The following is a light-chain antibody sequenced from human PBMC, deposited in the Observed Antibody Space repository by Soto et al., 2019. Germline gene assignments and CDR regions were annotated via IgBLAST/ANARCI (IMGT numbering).Light chain of an antibody. V-gene: IGKV3-15*01. J-gene: IGKJ5*01. Sequence: EILLTQSPVTLSVSAGERATLSCMASQSVGSNLAWYQQKPGTAPKVLIYRASNRQSGIPDTFSGSGSATEFTLTIRSLQSEDFAAYYCLQYNGCPRTFGQGTRLEIK. CDR2: RAS. CDR3: LQYNGCPRT. CDR1: QSVGSN.